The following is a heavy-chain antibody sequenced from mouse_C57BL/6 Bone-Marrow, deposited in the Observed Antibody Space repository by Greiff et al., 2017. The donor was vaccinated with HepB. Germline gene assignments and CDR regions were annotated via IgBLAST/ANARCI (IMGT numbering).Heavy chain of an antibody. Sequence: QVQLKQSGAELARPGASVKLSCKASGYTFTSYGISWVKQRPGQGLEWIGEIYPRSGNTYYNEKFKGKATLTADKSSSTAYMELRSLTSEDSAVYFCARLTGTLYYFDYWGQGTTLTVSS. J-gene: IGHJ2*01. CDR3: ARLTGTLYYFDY. D-gene: IGHD4-1*01. V-gene: IGHV1-81*01. CDR1: GYTFTSYG. CDR2: IYPRSGNT.